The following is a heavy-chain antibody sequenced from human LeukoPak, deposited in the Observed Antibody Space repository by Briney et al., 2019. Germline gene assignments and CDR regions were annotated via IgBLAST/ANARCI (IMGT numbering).Heavy chain of an antibody. Sequence: GGSLRLSCAASGFTFSNYGMHWVRQAPGKGLEWVSSISSSSSYIYYADSVKGRFTTSRDNAKNSLYLQMNSLRAEDTAVYYCARFYQLLLFDYWGQGTLVTVSS. CDR3: ARFYQLLLFDY. CDR2: ISSSSSYI. CDR1: GFTFSNYG. V-gene: IGHV3-21*01. D-gene: IGHD2-2*01. J-gene: IGHJ4*02.